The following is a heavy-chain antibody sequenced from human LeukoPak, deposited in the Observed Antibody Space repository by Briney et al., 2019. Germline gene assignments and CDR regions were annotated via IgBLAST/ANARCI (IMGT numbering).Heavy chain of an antibody. CDR1: GYTFTSYD. J-gene: IGHJ6*02. V-gene: IGHV1-8*01. Sequence: AASVKVSCTASGYTFTSYDINWVRQATGQGLEWMGWMNPNSGNTGYAQKFQGRVTMTRNTSISTAYMELSSLRSEDTAVYYCARDPSGGYSYGYYYYYGMDVWGQGTTVTVSS. CDR2: MNPNSGNT. CDR3: ARDPSGGYSYGYYYYYGMDV. D-gene: IGHD5-18*01.